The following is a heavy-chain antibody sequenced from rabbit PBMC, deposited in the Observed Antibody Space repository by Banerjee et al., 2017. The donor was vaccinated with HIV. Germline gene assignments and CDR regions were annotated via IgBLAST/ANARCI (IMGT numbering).Heavy chain of an antibody. CDR1: GFSFSNKYV. V-gene: IGHV1S45*01. Sequence: QEQLEESGGDLVKPGASLTLTCTASGFSFSNKYVMCWVRQAPGKGLEWIACINTSSGNTVYATWAKGRFTISKTSSTTVTLQMTSLTAADTATYFCARASSSSYNPFNLWGPGTLVTVS. J-gene: IGHJ4*01. CDR3: ARASSSSYNPFNL. CDR2: INTSSGNT. D-gene: IGHD1-1*01.